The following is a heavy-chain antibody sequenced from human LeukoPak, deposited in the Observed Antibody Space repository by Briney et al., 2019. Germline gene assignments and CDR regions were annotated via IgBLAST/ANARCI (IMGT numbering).Heavy chain of an antibody. D-gene: IGHD3-10*01. CDR1: GFTFSSYW. CDR2: INSDGSST. V-gene: IGHV3-74*01. CDR3: VKDGSGSYYTYYFDY. Sequence: PGGSLRLSCAASGFTFSSYWMHWVRQAPGKGLVWVSRINSDGSSTSYADSVKGRFTISRDNSKNTLYLQMSSLRAEDTAVYYCVKDGSGSYYTYYFDYWGQGTLVTVSS. J-gene: IGHJ4*02.